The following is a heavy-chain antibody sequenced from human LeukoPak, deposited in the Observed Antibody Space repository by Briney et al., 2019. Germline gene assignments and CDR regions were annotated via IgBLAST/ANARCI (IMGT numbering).Heavy chain of an antibody. J-gene: IGHJ4*02. CDR1: GYTFTGYY. Sequence: ASVKVSCKASGYTFTGYYMHWVRQAPGQGLEWMGRINPNSGGTNYAQKFQGRVTMTRDTSISTAYMELSRLRSDDTAVYYCARGSRSGGSCYAGLFDYWGQGTVVTVSS. D-gene: IGHD2-15*01. CDR3: ARGSRSGGSCYAGLFDY. CDR2: INPNSGGT. V-gene: IGHV1-2*06.